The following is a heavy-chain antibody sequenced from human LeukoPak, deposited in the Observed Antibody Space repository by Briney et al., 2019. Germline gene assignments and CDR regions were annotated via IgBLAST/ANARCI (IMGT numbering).Heavy chain of an antibody. D-gene: IGHD1-1*01. V-gene: IGHV3-21*04. CDR1: GLSFRNYR. CDR3: ARDISGPGYHFDY. J-gene: IGHJ4*02. CDR2: INRFSNDI. Sequence: GGSLRLTCVGCGLSFRNYRFNWVRQAPGKGLEWVSCINRFSNDIYYADSVKGRFTILRDNFKKQLDLSKNHLRPQDTAGYLRARDISGPGYHFDYWGQGTLVTVSS.